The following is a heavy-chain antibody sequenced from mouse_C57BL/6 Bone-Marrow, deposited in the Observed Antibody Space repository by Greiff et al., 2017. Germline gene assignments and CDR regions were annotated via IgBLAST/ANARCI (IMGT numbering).Heavy chain of an antibody. D-gene: IGHD1-1*01. J-gene: IGHJ2*01. V-gene: IGHV1-82*01. Sequence: QVQLQQSGPELVKPGASVKISCKASGYAFSSSWMNWVKQRPGKGLEWIGRIYPGDGDTNYNGKFKGKDTLTADKSSSTAYMQLSSLTSADSAVYFCARRKFITTIVATDYWGQGTTLTVSS. CDR1: GYAFSSSW. CDR3: ARRKFITTIVATDY. CDR2: IYPGDGDT.